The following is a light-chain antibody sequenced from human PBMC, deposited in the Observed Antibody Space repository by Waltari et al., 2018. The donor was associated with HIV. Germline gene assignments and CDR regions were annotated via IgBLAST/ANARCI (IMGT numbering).Light chain of an antibody. CDR3: SSYTSSNTVV. CDR2: EVP. Sequence: QSALTQPASVSGSPGQSITISCTGTSSYVGGYNYVSRYQQHPGKAPKVMIYEVPNRPSGVSNRFSGSKSGNTASLTISGLQAEDEADYYCSSYTSSNTVVFGGGTKLTVL. CDR1: SSYVGGYNY. V-gene: IGLV2-14*01. J-gene: IGLJ2*01.